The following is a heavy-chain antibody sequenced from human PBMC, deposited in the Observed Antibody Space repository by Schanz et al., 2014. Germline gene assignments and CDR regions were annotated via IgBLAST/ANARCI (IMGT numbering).Heavy chain of an antibody. CDR3: AKNWKGHHITGRPGWSDGMDV. J-gene: IGHJ6*02. D-gene: IGHD6-6*01. CDR2: ITSNGGGT. V-gene: IGHV3-23*01. CDR1: GFTFSSNA. Sequence: EVQRLESGGGLVQPGGSLRLSCAASGFTFSSNAMCWVRQAPGKGLEWVSTITSNGGGTYYADSVKGRFTISRDNAKNTLYLQMNSLRVEDTAEYYCAKNWKGHHITGRPGWSDGMDVWGQGTTVTVSS.